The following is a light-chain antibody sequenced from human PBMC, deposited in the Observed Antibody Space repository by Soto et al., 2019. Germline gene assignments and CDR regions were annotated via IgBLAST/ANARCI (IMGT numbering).Light chain of an antibody. CDR2: EVR. J-gene: IGLJ1*01. CDR3: SSYASTSSYV. Sequence: QSALTQPASVSGSPGQSITISCTGTSSDVGGYNHVSWYQPHPGKAPKLMIYEVRNRPSGVSARFSASKSGNTASLTISGLQAEDEADYYCSSYASTSSYVFGTGTKLTVL. V-gene: IGLV2-14*01. CDR1: SSDVGGYNH.